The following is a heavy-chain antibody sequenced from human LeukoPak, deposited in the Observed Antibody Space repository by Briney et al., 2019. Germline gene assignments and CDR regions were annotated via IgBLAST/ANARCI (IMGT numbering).Heavy chain of an antibody. D-gene: IGHD3-16*01. V-gene: IGHV4-30-4*08. CDR1: GGSISSGDYY. Sequence: SQTLSLTCTVSGGSISSGDYYWSWIRQPPGKGLEWIGYIYYSGSTYYNPSLKSRVTISVDTSKNQFSLKLSSVTAADTAVYYCAREFRTWGNWSDPWGQGTLVTVSS. CDR3: AREFRTWGNWSDP. J-gene: IGHJ5*02. CDR2: IYYSGST.